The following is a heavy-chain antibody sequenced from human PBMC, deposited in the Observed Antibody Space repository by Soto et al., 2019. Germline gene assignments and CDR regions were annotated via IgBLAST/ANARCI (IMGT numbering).Heavy chain of an antibody. CDR3: GRDSDPYCSSTSCYPGYYYGMDV. CDR2: IYYSGSN. CDR1: GGSISSYY. Sequence: AETLSLTCTVSGGSISSYYWSWVRQPPGKGLEWIGYIYYSGSNNYNPSLKSRVTISLDTSKNQFSLKLSSVTAADTAAYYWGRDSDPYCSSTSCYPGYYYGMDVWGQGTTVTVSS. D-gene: IGHD2-2*01. J-gene: IGHJ6*02. V-gene: IGHV4-59*01.